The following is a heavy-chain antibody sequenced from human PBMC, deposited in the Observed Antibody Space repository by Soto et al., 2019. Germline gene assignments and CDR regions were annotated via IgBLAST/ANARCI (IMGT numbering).Heavy chain of an antibody. Sequence: EVQLVESGGGLVRRGGSLRLSCAASGFTFSDHYMDWVRQAPGKGLEWVGRTRNKANSYTTEYAASVKGRFTISRDDSKNSLYLQMNSLKTEDTAVYYCARCSYATGWYFDLWGRGTLVTVSS. V-gene: IGHV3-72*01. CDR2: TRNKANSYTT. CDR1: GFTFSDHY. J-gene: IGHJ2*01. D-gene: IGHD2-2*01. CDR3: ARCSYATGWYFDL.